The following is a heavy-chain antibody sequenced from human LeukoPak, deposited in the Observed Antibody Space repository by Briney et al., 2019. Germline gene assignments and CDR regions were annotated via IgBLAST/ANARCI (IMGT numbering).Heavy chain of an antibody. CDR1: GFTFSSYE. CDR3: TREKGNGWSPVNY. J-gene: IGHJ4*02. V-gene: IGHV3-48*03. D-gene: IGHD6-19*01. CDR2: ISSSGSTI. Sequence: PGGSLRLSCTASGFTFSSYEMNWVRQAPGKGLEWVSYISSSGSTIYYADSMKGRFTISRDNAKNSLYLQMNSLRVEDVAVYYCTREKGNGWSPVNYWGQGTLVTVSS.